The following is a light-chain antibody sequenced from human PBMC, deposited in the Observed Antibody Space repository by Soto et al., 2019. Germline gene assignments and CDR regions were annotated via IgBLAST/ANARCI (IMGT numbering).Light chain of an antibody. J-gene: IGKJ1*01. CDR1: QTVLFTSNNKNF. CDR2: WAS. Sequence: DIVMTQSPESLAVSLGGRATIHCKSSQTVLFTSNNKNFLAWYQHKVGQPPKLLINWASIRESGVPDRFSGRWSGSDFSLTISNLQAEDVAVYYGQQYYRGPPTFGQGTKVEI. CDR3: QQYYRGPPT. V-gene: IGKV4-1*01.